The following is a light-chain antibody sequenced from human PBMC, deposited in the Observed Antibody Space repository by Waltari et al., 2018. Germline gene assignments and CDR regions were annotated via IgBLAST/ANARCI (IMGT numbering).Light chain of an antibody. CDR2: GAS. CDR1: QSIRSN. V-gene: IGKV3-15*01. CDR3: KQYDNWLGT. Sequence: EIVMTQSPSTLSVFPGERATLSCRASQSIRSNLAWYQHKPGQAPRLLIYGASTRATGIPARFSGSGSGTEFTLTISSLQSKDFAVYFCKQYDNWLGTFGQGTKVEIK. J-gene: IGKJ1*01.